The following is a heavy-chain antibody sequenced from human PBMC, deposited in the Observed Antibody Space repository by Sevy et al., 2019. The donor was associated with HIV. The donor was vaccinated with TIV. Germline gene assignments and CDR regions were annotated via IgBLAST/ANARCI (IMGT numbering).Heavy chain of an antibody. V-gene: IGHV3-7*01. D-gene: IGHD2-2*01. CDR3: ARGSFCSSASWYSGGYHY. Sequence: GGSLRLSCAASGFTFSSYWLNWVRQAPGKGLEWVANIKQDGSERYYVDSVKGRFTISRDNAKNSLYLQMNSLRAEDTAVYYCARGSFCSSASWYSGGYHYWGQGTLVTVSS. CDR2: IKQDGSER. J-gene: IGHJ4*02. CDR1: GFTFSSYW.